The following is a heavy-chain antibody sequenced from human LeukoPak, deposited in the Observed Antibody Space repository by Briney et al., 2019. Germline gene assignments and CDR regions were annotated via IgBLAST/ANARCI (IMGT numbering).Heavy chain of an antibody. CDR3: AKYVSAKGPPYALDV. CDR1: EFTFSSYA. Sequence: GGSLRLSCAASEFTFSSYAMQWVRQAPGKGLEWVSSINVSGGSTWYADSVKGRFTISRDNSKNTLYLQMNSLRAEDTAVYYCAKYVSAKGPPYALDVWGQGTTVTVSS. J-gene: IGHJ6*02. CDR2: INVSGGST. D-gene: IGHD2/OR15-2a*01. V-gene: IGHV3-23*01.